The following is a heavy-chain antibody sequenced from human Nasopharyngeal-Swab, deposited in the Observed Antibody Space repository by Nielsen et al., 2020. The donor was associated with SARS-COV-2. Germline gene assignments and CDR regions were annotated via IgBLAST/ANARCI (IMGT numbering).Heavy chain of an antibody. CDR2: FSGSGGGT. Sequence: GGSLRLSCVGSGFTLRNYDMGWFRQTPGKGLEWVSHFSGSGGGTYYTDSVKGRFTISRDNSKNTLHLHMSSLRAEDTAVYYCAKDKEDLRGVGSYDYWGQGILVTVSS. V-gene: IGHV3-23*01. CDR1: GFTLRNYD. J-gene: IGHJ4*02. CDR3: AKDKEDLRGVGSYDY. D-gene: IGHD3-10*01.